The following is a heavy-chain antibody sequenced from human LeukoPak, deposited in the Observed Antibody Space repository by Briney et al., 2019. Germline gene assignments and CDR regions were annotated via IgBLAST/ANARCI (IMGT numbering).Heavy chain of an antibody. V-gene: IGHV3-30*04. D-gene: IGHD6-13*01. CDR1: GFTFSNYP. CDR3: ARKGSSSWYGGGWAY. J-gene: IGHJ4*02. CDR2: ISSDGGTK. Sequence: GGSLRLSCAASGFTFSNYPMHWVRQAPGKGLEWLAVISSDGGTKYYADSVQGRFTVSRDNSQNTLSLQMNSLRPEDTAVFYCARKGSSSWYGGGWAYGGQGILVTVSS.